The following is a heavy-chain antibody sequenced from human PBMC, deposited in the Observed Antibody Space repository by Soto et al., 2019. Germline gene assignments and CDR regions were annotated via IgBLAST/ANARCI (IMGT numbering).Heavy chain of an antibody. CDR1: GYTFTSYG. J-gene: IGHJ4*02. CDR3: ARDQGIAAAGSLSDY. CDR2: ISAYNGNT. D-gene: IGHD6-13*01. Sequence: AAVKVSCKASGYTFTSYGISWVRKAPGQGLEWMGWISAYNGNTNYAQKLQGRVTMTTDTSTSTAYMELRSLRSDDTAVYYCARDQGIAAAGSLSDYWGQGTLVTVSS. V-gene: IGHV1-18*01.